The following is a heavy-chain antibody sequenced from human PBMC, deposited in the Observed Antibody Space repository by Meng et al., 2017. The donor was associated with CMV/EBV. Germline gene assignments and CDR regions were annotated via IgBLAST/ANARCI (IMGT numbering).Heavy chain of an antibody. CDR3: ARVGSYDFWSGYHYYFDY. CDR2: ISSSGSTI. Sequence: GESLRLSCAASGFTFSSYEMNWVRQAPGKGLEWVSYISSSGSTIYYADSVKGRFTISRDNAKNSLYLQMNSLRAEDTAVYYCARVGSYDFWSGYHYYFDYWGQGTLVTVSS. D-gene: IGHD3-3*01. J-gene: IGHJ4*02. CDR1: GFTFSSYE. V-gene: IGHV3-48*03.